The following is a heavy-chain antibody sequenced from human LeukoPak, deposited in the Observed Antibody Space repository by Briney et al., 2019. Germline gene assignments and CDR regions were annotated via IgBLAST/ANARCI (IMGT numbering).Heavy chain of an antibody. Sequence: SETLSLTCAVYGGSFSGYYWSWIRQPPGKGLEWIGYIYYSGSTNYNPSLKSRVTISVDTSKNQFSLKLSSVTAADTAVYYCARAEQLGWFDPWGQGTLVTVSS. CDR1: GGSFSGYY. J-gene: IGHJ5*02. CDR3: ARAEQLGWFDP. CDR2: IYYSGST. D-gene: IGHD6-13*01. V-gene: IGHV4-59*01.